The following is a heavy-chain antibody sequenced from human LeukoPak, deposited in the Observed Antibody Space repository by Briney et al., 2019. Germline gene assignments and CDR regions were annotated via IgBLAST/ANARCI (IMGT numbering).Heavy chain of an antibody. CDR2: ISAYNGNT. V-gene: IGHV1-18*01. Sequence: ASVKVSCKASGYTFTSYGISWVRQAPGQGLEWMGWISAYNGNTNYAQKLQGRVTMTTDTSTSTAYMELRSLRSDDTAVYYCARDWVRGDYDFWSGYYGDAFDIWGQGTMVTVSS. CDR1: GYTFTSYG. CDR3: ARDWVRGDYDFWSGYYGDAFDI. D-gene: IGHD3-3*01. J-gene: IGHJ3*02.